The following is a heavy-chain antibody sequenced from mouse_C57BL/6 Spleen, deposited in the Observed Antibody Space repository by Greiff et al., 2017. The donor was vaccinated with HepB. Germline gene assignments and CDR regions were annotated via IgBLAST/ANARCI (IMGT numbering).Heavy chain of an antibody. CDR2: ISSGSSTI. J-gene: IGHJ2*01. D-gene: IGHD1-1*01. V-gene: IGHV5-17*01. Sequence: EVKLVESGGGLVKPGGSLKLSCAASGFTFSDYGMHWVRQAPEKGLEWVAYISSGSSTIYYADTVKGRFTISRDNAKNTLFLPMTSLRSEDTAMYYCASGNENYYGMGYFDYWGQGTTLTVSS. CDR1: GFTFSDYG. CDR3: ASGNENYYGMGYFDY.